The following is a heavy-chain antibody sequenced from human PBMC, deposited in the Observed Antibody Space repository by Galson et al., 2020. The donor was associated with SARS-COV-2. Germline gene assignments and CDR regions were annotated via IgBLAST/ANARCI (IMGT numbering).Heavy chain of an antibody. V-gene: IGHV3-30*04. Sequence: GGSLRLSCAASGFTFSSYAMHWVRQAPGKGLEWVAVISYDGSNKYYADSVKGRFTISRDNSKNTLYLQMNSLRAEDTAVYYCARGDWLPIQYYFDYWGQGTLVTVSS. CDR3: ARGDWLPIQYYFDY. D-gene: IGHD3-9*01. CDR1: GFTFSSYA. CDR2: ISYDGSNK. J-gene: IGHJ4*02.